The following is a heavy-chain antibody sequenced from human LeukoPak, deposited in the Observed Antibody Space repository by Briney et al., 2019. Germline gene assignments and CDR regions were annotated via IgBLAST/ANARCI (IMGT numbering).Heavy chain of an antibody. CDR3: ARDQLYYYDSSGTFDY. Sequence: SETLSLTCAVYGGSFSGYYWSWIRQPPGKGLEWIGEINHSGSTNYNPSLKSRVTISVDTSKNQFSLKLSSVTAADTVVYYCARDQLYYYDSSGTFDYWDQGTLVTVSS. CDR1: GGSFSGYY. J-gene: IGHJ4*02. V-gene: IGHV4-34*01. CDR2: INHSGST. D-gene: IGHD3-22*01.